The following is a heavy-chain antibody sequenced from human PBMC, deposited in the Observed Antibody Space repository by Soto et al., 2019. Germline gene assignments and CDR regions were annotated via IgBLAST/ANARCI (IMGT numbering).Heavy chain of an antibody. CDR1: GGSISSSSYF. J-gene: IGHJ5*02. V-gene: IGHV4-39*01. CDR2: IYYSGST. Sequence: QLQLQESGPGLVKPSETLSLTCSVSGGSISSSSYFWGWIRQPPGKGLEWIGSIYYSGSTYYNPYPPSRVTVSVDTSKNQFSLKLSSVTAADTAVYYGARHPSDFWFDPWGQGTLVTVSS. CDR3: ARHPSDFWFDP. D-gene: IGHD2-21*02.